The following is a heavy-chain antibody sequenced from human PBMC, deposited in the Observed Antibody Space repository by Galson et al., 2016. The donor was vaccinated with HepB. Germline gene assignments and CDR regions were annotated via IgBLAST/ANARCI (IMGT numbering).Heavy chain of an antibody. V-gene: IGHV3-33*08. CDR3: ARDLSLGSGSD. CDR2: IWYDGSRK. D-gene: IGHD3-10*01. Sequence: SLRLSCAASGSTFSSYGMHWVRQAPGKGLEWVAIIWYDGSRKEYADFVKGRFTIPRDDSKNTLYLQMNNLGAEDTAVYYCARDLSLGSGSDWGQGTLVTVSS. CDR1: GSTFSSYG. J-gene: IGHJ4*02.